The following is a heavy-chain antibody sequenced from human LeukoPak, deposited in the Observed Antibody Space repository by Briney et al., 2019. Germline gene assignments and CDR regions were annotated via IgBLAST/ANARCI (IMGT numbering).Heavy chain of an antibody. V-gene: IGHV3-7*01. J-gene: IGHJ3*02. CDR3: ARVRGIQAGLDI. D-gene: IGHD1-14*01. CDR1: GFSFGTYW. Sequence: GGSLRLSCAASGFSFGTYWMSWVRQAPGKGLEWVANIKQDGSEKYYVDSVKGRFTISRDNAKNSLYLQMNSLRAEDTAVYYCARVRGIQAGLDIWGQGTMVTVSS. CDR2: IKQDGSEK.